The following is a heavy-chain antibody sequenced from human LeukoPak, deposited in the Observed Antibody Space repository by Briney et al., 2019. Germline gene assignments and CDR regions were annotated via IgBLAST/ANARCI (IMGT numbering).Heavy chain of an antibody. Sequence: PSETLSLTCTVSGGSISFISSSTSYWGWIRQAPGKGLEWIGSLYYGENSHYNPSLKSRATLSVDTSNNQFSLKLTSVTAADAAVYFCARQLPTAAADTRGYFDYWGQGTVVTVSS. D-gene: IGHD6-25*01. V-gene: IGHV4-39*01. CDR3: ARQLPTAAADTRGYFDY. J-gene: IGHJ4*02. CDR1: GGSISFISSSTSY. CDR2: LYYGENS.